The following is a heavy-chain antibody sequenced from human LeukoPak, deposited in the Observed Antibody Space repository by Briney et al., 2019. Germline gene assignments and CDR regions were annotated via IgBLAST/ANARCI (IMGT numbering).Heavy chain of an antibody. D-gene: IGHD1-1*01. J-gene: IGHJ3*02. CDR3: ANRVNWNDAPGAFDI. V-gene: IGHV3-30*18. CDR2: ISYDGSNK. Sequence: GRSLRLSCAASGFTFSSYGTHWVRQAPGKGLEWVAVISYDGSNKYYADSVKGRFTISRDNSKNTLYLQMNSLRAEDTAVYYCANRVNWNDAPGAFDIWGQGTMVTVSS. CDR1: GFTFSSYG.